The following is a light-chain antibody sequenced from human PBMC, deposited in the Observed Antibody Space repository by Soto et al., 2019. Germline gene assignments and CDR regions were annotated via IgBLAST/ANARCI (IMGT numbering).Light chain of an antibody. J-gene: IGKJ4*01. CDR2: GAS. CDR1: QSVSRSY. Sequence: EIVLTQSPGTLSFSPGERATLSCRASQSVSRSYLAWYQQKPGQAPRLLIYGASSRATGIPDRFSGSGSGADFTLTITRLEPEDFALYYFQQYGSTPLTFGGGTKVEIK. CDR3: QQYGSTPLT. V-gene: IGKV3-20*01.